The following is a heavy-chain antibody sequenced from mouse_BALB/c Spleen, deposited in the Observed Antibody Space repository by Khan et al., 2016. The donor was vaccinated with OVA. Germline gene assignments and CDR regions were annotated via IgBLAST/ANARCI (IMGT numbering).Heavy chain of an antibody. CDR3: ASPPYFAYDIDY. J-gene: IGHJ4*01. CDR2: INTHTGET. D-gene: IGHD2-10*01. V-gene: IGHV9-3-1*01. CDR1: GYTFTNYG. Sequence: LLESGPELLKPGESVKISCKASGYTFTNYGMNWVKQTPGKGLKWIGWINTHTGETKYDADFKGHFALSLDTSSSTAYLQLNSLTYEDTATYSCASPPYFAYDIDYWGQGTSVTVSS.